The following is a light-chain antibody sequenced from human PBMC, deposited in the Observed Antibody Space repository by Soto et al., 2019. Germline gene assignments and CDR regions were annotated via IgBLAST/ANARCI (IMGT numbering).Light chain of an antibody. J-gene: IGKJ2*01. Sequence: EIVLTQSPGTLSLSPGERATLSCRASQSISSYLAWYQQRPGQAPRLLIYGASGRATGIPDRFSGSGSGTDFTLTISRLEPGESAVYYCQQYDTSPRTFGQGTKLEIK. CDR3: QQYDTSPRT. V-gene: IGKV3-20*01. CDR2: GAS. CDR1: QSISSY.